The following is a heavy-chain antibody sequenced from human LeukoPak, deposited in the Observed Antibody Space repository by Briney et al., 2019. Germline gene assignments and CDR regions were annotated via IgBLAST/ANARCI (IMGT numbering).Heavy chain of an antibody. Sequence: PGGSLRLSCVASGFTFSSYWMSWVRQAPGKGLEWVANIKQDGSEKYYVDSVKGRFTISRDNAKNSLYLQMNSLRAEDTAVYYCASEFAAAGDYFDYWGQGTLVTVSS. CDR2: IKQDGSEK. J-gene: IGHJ4*02. D-gene: IGHD6-13*01. V-gene: IGHV3-7*01. CDR1: GFTFSSYW. CDR3: ASEFAAAGDYFDY.